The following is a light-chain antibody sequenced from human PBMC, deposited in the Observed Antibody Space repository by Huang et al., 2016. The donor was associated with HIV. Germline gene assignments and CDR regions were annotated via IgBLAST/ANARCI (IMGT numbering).Light chain of an antibody. CDR1: RSVSIN. CDR3: QQYNNWPANT. CDR2: DAS. V-gene: IGKV3D-15*01. Sequence: DIVMTQSPATLSVSPGERATLSCRASRSVSINLAWYQQKPGQAPRLLIYDASTRATGIPARFSGSGSGTEFTLTISSLQSEDFAVYYCQQYNNWPANTFGQGTKLEIK. J-gene: IGKJ2*01.